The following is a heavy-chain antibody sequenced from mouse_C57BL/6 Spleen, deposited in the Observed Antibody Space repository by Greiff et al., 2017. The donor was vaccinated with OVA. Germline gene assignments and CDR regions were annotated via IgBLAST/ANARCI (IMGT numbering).Heavy chain of an antibody. CDR2: IYPGDGDT. V-gene: IGHV1-82*01. CDR3: AREDYGSSFDY. D-gene: IGHD1-1*01. Sequence: VKVVESGPELVKPGASVKISCKASGYAFSSSWMNWVKQRPGKGLEWIGRIYPGDGDTNYNGKFKGKATLTADKSSSTAYMQLSSLTSEDSAVYFCAREDYGSSFDYWGQGTTLTVSS. CDR1: GYAFSSSW. J-gene: IGHJ2*01.